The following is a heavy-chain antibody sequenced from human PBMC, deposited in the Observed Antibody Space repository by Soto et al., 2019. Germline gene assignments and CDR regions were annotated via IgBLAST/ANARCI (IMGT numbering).Heavy chain of an antibody. V-gene: IGHV4-4*02. J-gene: IGHJ4*02. CDR1: GGSISRTNW. CDR3: ARSMFYSDGTTNSHFDY. D-gene: IGHD1-1*01. Sequence: SETLSLTCAVSGGSISRTNWWSWVRQPPGKGFDWIGEIYHSGSTNYNPSLKSRVTISVDKSKNHFSLKLSSVTAADTAVYYCARSMFYSDGTTNSHFDYCGQGTVVTISS. CDR2: IYHSGST.